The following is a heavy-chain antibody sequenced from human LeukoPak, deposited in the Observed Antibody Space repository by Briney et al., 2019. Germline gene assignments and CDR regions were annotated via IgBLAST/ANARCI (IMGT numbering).Heavy chain of an antibody. CDR1: GFTFSSYA. CDR3: ARSKRGFPYYFDY. CDR2: IGSGGTT. Sequence: GGFLRLSCAASGFTFSSYAMSWVRQAPGKGLEWVSAIGSGGTTYYADSVKGRFTISRDNSKNTLFLQMNSLRVEDTAVYYCARSKRGFPYYFDYWGQGTLVTVSS. V-gene: IGHV3-23*01. J-gene: IGHJ4*02. D-gene: IGHD3-10*01.